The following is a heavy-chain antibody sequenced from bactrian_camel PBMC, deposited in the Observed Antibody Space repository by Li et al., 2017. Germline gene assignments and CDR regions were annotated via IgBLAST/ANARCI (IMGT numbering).Heavy chain of an antibody. CDR1: EPTFGGMLGRSY. CDR2: IGTVGTT. CDR3: ASGAIYNCRPDGPGWNRSGHY. V-gene: IGHV3S55*01. Sequence: VQLVESGGGSVQAGGSLRLSCVISEPTFGGMLGRSYVAWFRQAPGLEREGVATIGTVGTTNYTDSVKGRFTISKDNAKNILYLQMDSLQPQDTGTYYCASGAIYNCRPDGPGWNRSGHYWGQGTQVTVS. J-gene: IGHJ4*01. D-gene: IGHD1*01.